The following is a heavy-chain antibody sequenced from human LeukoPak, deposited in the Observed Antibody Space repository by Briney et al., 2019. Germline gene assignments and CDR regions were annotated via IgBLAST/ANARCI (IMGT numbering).Heavy chain of an antibody. J-gene: IGHJ4*02. CDR2: INTNTGNP. CDR1: GYTFGTHW. D-gene: IGHD3-16*01. CDR3: ARLRGREYFDY. V-gene: IGHV7-4-1*02. Sequence: ASVKVSCKASGYTFGTHWMHWVRQAPGQGLEWMGWINTNTGNPTYAQGFTGRFVFSLDTSVSTAYLQISSLKAEDTAVYYCARLRGREYFDYWGQGTLVTVSS.